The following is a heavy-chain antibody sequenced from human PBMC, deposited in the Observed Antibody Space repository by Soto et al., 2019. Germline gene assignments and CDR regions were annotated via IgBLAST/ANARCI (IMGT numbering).Heavy chain of an antibody. D-gene: IGHD3-22*01. J-gene: IGHJ4*02. Sequence: PGGSLRPSCAASGFTFGSYAMHWVRQAPGKGLEWVAVISYDGSNKYYADSVKGRFTISRDNSKNTLYLQMNSLRAEDTAVYYCARDPDSSGYYVFDYWGQGTLVTVSS. CDR1: GFTFGSYA. CDR2: ISYDGSNK. V-gene: IGHV3-30-3*01. CDR3: ARDPDSSGYYVFDY.